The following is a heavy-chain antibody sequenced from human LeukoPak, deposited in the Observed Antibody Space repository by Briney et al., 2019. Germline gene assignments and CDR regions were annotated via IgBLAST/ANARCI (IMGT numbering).Heavy chain of an antibody. CDR2: IYHSGST. Sequence: PSGTLSLTCAVSGGSISSSNWWSWVRQPPGKGLEWIGEIYHSGSTNYNPSLKSRVTISVDKSKNQFSLKLSSVTAADTAVYYCARGRYIRLQQTTGGRGFDPWGQGTLVTVSS. J-gene: IGHJ5*02. V-gene: IGHV4-4*02. CDR1: GGSISSSNW. D-gene: IGHD4-11*01. CDR3: ARGRYIRLQQTTGGRGFDP.